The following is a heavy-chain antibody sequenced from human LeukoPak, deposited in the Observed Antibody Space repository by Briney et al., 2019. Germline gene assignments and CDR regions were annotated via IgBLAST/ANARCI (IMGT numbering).Heavy chain of an antibody. Sequence: PGGSLRLSCAASGFTLSSYSMNWVRQAPGKGLEXXSSSSRSSSYIYYADSVKGRFTISRDDAKNSLYLQMNSLRVEDTAVYYCARRGDWNEANFDYWGQGTLVTVSS. CDR1: GFTLSSYS. CDR2: SSRSSSYI. J-gene: IGHJ4*02. CDR3: ARRGDWNEANFDY. V-gene: IGHV3-21*01. D-gene: IGHD1-1*01.